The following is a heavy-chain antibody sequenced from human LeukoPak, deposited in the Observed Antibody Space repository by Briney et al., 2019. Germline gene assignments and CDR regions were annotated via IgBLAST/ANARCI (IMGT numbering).Heavy chain of an antibody. D-gene: IGHD1-1*01. J-gene: IGHJ5*02. CDR2: INPTGGST. V-gene: IGHV1-46*01. CDR3: ARGRGRTTLRPNWLDP. Sequence: GASVKVSCKASGYTFTSYYMHWVRQAPGQGLEWMGLINPTGGSTGYAQKFQGRVTITRNTSISTAYMELSSLRSEDTAVYYCARGRGRTTLRPNWLDPWGQGTLVTVSS. CDR1: GYTFTSYY.